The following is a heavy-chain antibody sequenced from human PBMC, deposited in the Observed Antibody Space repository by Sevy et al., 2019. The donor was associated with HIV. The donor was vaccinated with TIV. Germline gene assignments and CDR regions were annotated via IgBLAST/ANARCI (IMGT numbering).Heavy chain of an antibody. J-gene: IGHJ3*01. CDR2: IYSGVTT. D-gene: IGHD3-22*01. CDR3: ARVSVYYYDSSGYYTTGNAFDF. CDR1: GFTVGSNY. Sequence: GGSLRLSCAASGFTVGSNYMSWVRQAPGKGLEWVSIIYSGVTTSYADSVKGRFTISRDNSKNTLYLQMNSLRAEDTVGYYCARVSVYYYDSSGYYTTGNAFDFWGQGTMVTVSS. V-gene: IGHV3-53*01.